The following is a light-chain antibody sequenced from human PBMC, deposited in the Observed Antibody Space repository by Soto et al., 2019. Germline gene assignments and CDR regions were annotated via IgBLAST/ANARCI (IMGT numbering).Light chain of an antibody. V-gene: IGKV4-1*01. CDR2: WAS. J-gene: IGKJ3*01. Sequence: DIVMTQSPDSLAVSLGERATINCKSSQSVLHSSNDKNYLAWYQHMPGQPPKLLIYWASTRESGVPDRFSGSGAWTDFTLTISSLQAEDGAVYFWQQFFRSPFTFGPGTKVDIK. CDR1: QSVLHSSNDKNY. CDR3: QQFFRSPFT.